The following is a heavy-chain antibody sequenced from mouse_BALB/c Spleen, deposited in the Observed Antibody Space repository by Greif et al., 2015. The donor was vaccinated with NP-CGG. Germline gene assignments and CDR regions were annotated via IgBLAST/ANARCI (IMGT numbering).Heavy chain of an antibody. D-gene: IGHD1-2*01. J-gene: IGHJ2*01. CDR3: ARRRVLRLHYFDY. CDR1: GFAFSSYD. CDR2: ISSGGGST. V-gene: IGHV5-12-1*01. Sequence: EVMLVESGGGLVKPGGSLKLSCAASGFAFSSYDMSWVRQTPEKRLEWVAYISSGGGSTYYPDTVKGRFTISRDNAKNTLYLQMSSLKSEDTAMYYCARRRVLRLHYFDYWGQGTTLTVSS.